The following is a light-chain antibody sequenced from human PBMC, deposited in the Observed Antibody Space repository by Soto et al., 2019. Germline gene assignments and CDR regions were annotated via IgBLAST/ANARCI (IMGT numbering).Light chain of an antibody. CDR1: SSDLGGYNY. CDR2: DVS. Sequence: QSALTQPASVSGSPGQSITISCTGTSSDLGGYNYVSWYQQHPGKAPKLIIYDVSYRPSGVSNRFSGSKSGNTASLTISGLQAEDEADYYCSSYTTSSTHVVFGGWTKLTVL. J-gene: IGLJ2*01. V-gene: IGLV2-14*01. CDR3: SSYTTSSTHVV.